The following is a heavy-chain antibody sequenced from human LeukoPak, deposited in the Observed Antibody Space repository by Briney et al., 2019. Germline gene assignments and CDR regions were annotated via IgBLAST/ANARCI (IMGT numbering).Heavy chain of an antibody. CDR2: MNPNSGNT. J-gene: IGHJ5*02. V-gene: IGHV1-8*01. Sequence: ASVKVSCKASGYTFTSYDINWVRQATGQGLEWMGWMNPNSGNTDYAQKFQGRVTMTRNTSISTAYMELSSLRSDDTAVYYCARGRSHRSGWNILSGEGLNWFDPWGQGTLVTVSS. CDR1: GYTFTSYD. CDR3: ARGRSHRSGWNILSGEGLNWFDP. D-gene: IGHD6-19*01.